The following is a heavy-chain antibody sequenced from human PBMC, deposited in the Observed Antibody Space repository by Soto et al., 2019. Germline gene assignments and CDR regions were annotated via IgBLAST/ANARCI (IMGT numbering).Heavy chain of an antibody. CDR1: GGSISTYY. V-gene: IGHV4-59*08. D-gene: IGHD1-20*01. J-gene: IGHJ5*02. CDR3: ARSAVLYNWTDFDP. Sequence: QVQLQESGPGLVKPSETLSLTCTVSGGSISTYYWSWIRQPPGQGLEWIGYIYYSGSSNYNPSLKSRVTISVDTSKNQFSLKLNSVTAADTAVYYCARSAVLYNWTDFDPWGQGILVTVSS. CDR2: IYYSGSS.